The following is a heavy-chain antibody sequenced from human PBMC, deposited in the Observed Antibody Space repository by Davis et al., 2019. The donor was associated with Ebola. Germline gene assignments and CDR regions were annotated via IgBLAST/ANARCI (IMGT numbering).Heavy chain of an antibody. CDR3: ARLLTYYYDSSGYQINSFFDY. D-gene: IGHD3-22*01. J-gene: IGHJ4*02. Sequence: MPGGSLRLSCTVSGGSISSSSYYWGWIRQPPGKGLEWIGSIYYSGSTYYNPSLKSRVTISVDTSKNQFSLKLSSVTAADTAVYYCARLLTYYYDSSGYQINSFFDYWGQGTLVTVSS. CDR1: GGSISSSSYY. CDR2: IYYSGST. V-gene: IGHV4-39*01.